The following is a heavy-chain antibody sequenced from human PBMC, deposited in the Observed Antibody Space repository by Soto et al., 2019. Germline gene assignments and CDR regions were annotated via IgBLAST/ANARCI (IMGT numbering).Heavy chain of an antibody. CDR3: AIDGIGGTVFRGFCDY. D-gene: IGHD1-7*01. CDR1: GSIFSGYG. CDR2: IWYDGSNK. Sequence: QKYLVESGGGLVQPGGSLRLSCVASGSIFSGYGMHWVRQAPGKGLEWVAVIWYDGSNKYYADSVKGRFTISRDNSKNMHDLQMDSLRAEDTAVYYCAIDGIGGTVFRGFCDYWGQGTLVTVSS. V-gene: IGHV3-33*01. J-gene: IGHJ4*02.